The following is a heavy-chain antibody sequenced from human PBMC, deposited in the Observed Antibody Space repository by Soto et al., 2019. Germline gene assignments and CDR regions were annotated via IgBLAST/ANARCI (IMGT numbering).Heavy chain of an antibody. D-gene: IGHD3-10*01. CDR2: IYHSGNT. J-gene: IGHJ4*02. CDR3: ARDSASSKLRVVVRN. V-gene: IGHV4-4*02. Sequence: QVQLQESGPGLVKPSGTLSLTCALSGASIITDNWLSWVRQPPGKEMEWIGEIYHSGNTNFNPSVKSRVPISVDTSKNQFSLTVSSVTAAETAIYFCARDSASSKLRVVVRNCGQGTLVTVSS. CDR1: GASIITDNW.